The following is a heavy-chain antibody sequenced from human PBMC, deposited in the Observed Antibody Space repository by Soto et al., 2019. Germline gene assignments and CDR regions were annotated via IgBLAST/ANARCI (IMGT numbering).Heavy chain of an antibody. Sequence: QVQLQESGPGLVKPSQTLSLTCTVSGASISSGDYYWTWIRPPPGKGLEWLGSICYSGSTYYNPSPKTLGTISVAPSNHPFSLKLRPVTAADTAVYYCARASYDSSTYYLDYWGQGTLVTVSS. J-gene: IGHJ4*02. V-gene: IGHV4-30-4*01. CDR3: ARASYDSSTYYLDY. D-gene: IGHD3-22*01. CDR1: GASISSGDYY. CDR2: ICYSGST.